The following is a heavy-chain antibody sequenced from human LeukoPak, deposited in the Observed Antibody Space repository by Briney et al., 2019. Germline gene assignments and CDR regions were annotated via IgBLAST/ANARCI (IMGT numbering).Heavy chain of an antibody. CDR2: IYDSGST. D-gene: IGHD6-13*01. J-gene: IGHJ2*01. V-gene: IGHV4-59*01. CDR3: ARTGLAAAGRYWYFNL. CDR1: GGSISSYY. Sequence: SETLSLTCTVSGGSISSYYWSWIRQPPGKGLDWIGYIYDSGSTNYNPSLKSRVTISVDTSKNQFSLKLSSVTAADTAVYYCARTGLAAAGRYWYFNLWGRGTLVTVSS.